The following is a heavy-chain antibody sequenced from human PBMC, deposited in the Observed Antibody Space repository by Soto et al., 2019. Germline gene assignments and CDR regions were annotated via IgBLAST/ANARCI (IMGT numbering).Heavy chain of an antibody. J-gene: IGHJ5*02. D-gene: IGHD4-17*01. V-gene: IGHV1-8*02. Sequence: ASVKVSCKASGYTFTSYALNWVRQAPGQGLEWMGWMNPNSGNTGYAQKFQGRVTMTRNTSISTAYMELSSLRSEDTAVYYCASCPYGDYRNWFDPWGQGTLVTVSS. CDR2: MNPNSGNT. CDR1: GYTFTSYA. CDR3: ASCPYGDYRNWFDP.